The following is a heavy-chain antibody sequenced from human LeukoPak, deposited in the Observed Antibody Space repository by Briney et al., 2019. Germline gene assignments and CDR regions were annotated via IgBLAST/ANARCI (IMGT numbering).Heavy chain of an antibody. CDR2: ISSRSSTI. J-gene: IGHJ3*02. CDR3: ARDHHRRLYDSQARDTFDI. D-gene: IGHD3-22*01. CDR1: GFTFSSYS. V-gene: IGHV3-48*01. Sequence: GGSLRLSCAASGFTFSSYSMNWVRQAPGKGLEWISYISSRSSTIYYADSVRGRFTISRDNAKNSLYLQMNSLRAEDTAVYYCARDHHRRLYDSQARDTFDIWGQGTMVTVSS.